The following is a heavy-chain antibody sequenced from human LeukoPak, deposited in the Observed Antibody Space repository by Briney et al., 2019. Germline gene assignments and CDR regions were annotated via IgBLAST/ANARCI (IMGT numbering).Heavy chain of an antibody. CDR1: GGSFSGYY. D-gene: IGHD5-18*01. J-gene: IGHJ6*03. CDR2: INHSGST. V-gene: IGHV4-34*01. Sequence: PSETLSLTCAVYGGSFSGYYWSWIRQPPGKGLEWIGEINHSGSTNYNPSLKSRVTISVDTSKNQFSLKLSSVTAADTAVYYCARSPGYSYDYYMDVWGKGTTVTVSS. CDR3: ARSPGYSYDYYMDV.